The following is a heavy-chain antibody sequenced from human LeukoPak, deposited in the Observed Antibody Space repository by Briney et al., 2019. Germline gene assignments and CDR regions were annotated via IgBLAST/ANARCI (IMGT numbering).Heavy chain of an antibody. CDR2: INPSGGST. Sequence: ASVKVSCKASGYTFTSYYMHWVRQAPGQGLEWMGIINPSGGSTSYAQKFQGRVTMTRDTSTSTVYMELSSLRSEDTAVYYCASNGGYYYDSSGYRALAFDIWGQGTMVTVSS. J-gene: IGHJ3*02. CDR1: GYTFTSYY. V-gene: IGHV1-46*01. CDR3: ASNGGYYYDSSGYRALAFDI. D-gene: IGHD3-22*01.